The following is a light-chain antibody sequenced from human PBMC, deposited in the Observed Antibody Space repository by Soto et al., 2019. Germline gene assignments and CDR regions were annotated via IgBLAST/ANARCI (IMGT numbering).Light chain of an antibody. Sequence: QSALTQPASVSGSPGQSITISCTGTSSDVGGSNYVSWYQQHPGKAPKLMIYEVSDRPSGVSNRFSGSKSGNTASLIIAGLEAEDEADYYCTSYTSSSSRVFGGGTKLTVL. CDR2: EVS. CDR3: TSYTSSSSRV. CDR1: SSDVGGSNY. J-gene: IGLJ3*02. V-gene: IGLV2-14*01.